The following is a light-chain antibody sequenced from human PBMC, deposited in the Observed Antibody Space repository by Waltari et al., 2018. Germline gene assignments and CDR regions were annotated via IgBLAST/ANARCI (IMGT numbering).Light chain of an antibody. CDR3: QQSSSTPGT. CDR2: AAS. CDR1: QSISTS. V-gene: IGKV1-39*01. Sequence: DIQMTQSPSSLSASVGDRVAITCRASQSISTSLNWYHQRPGKAPNLLIYAASSLQSGVPSRFSGSGSGTDFTLTITSLRPEDFATYFCQQSSSTPGTFGQGTKVEIK. J-gene: IGKJ1*01.